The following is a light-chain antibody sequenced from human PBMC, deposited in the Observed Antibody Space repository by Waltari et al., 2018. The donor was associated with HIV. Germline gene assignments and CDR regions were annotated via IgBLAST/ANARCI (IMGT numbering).Light chain of an antibody. Sequence: SFELTQPPSVSVSPGQTARITRPGDGSARQCVYWYQQKPGQAHVVVIYKDTERPSGIPERFSGSSSGTTVTLTINGVQAEDEADYYCQSADTGGTRVFGSGTKVTVL. CDR3: QSADTGGTRV. CDR2: KDT. CDR1: GSARQC. J-gene: IGLJ1*01. V-gene: IGLV3-25*03.